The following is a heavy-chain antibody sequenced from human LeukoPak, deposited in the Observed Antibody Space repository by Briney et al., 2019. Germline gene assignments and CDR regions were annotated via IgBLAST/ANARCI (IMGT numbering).Heavy chain of an antibody. J-gene: IGHJ4*02. Sequence: PGGSLRLSCAASGFTFSSYEMNWVRHAPGKGLEWVSYIRSSGSTMYYADSVKGRFTISRDNTKNSLYLQMNSLRAEDTAVYYCARDPGRSSSWYFDYWGQGTLVTVSS. CDR1: GFTFSSYE. V-gene: IGHV3-48*03. D-gene: IGHD6-13*01. CDR2: IRSSGSTM. CDR3: ARDPGRSSSWYFDY.